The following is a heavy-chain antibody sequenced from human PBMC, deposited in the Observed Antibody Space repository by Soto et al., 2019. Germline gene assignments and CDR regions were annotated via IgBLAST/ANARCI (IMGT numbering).Heavy chain of an antibody. D-gene: IGHD4-17*01. J-gene: IGHJ4*02. CDR3: ARWDYGDYARFDY. V-gene: IGHV1-8*01. CDR1: GYTFTSHD. CDR2: MNPNSGNT. Sequence: QVQLVQSGAEVKKSGASVKASCKASGYTFTSHDINWVRQATGQGLEWMGWMNPNSGNTGYAQKFQGRVTMTRNTSISTAYMELSSLRSEDTAVYYCARWDYGDYARFDYWGQGTLVTVSS.